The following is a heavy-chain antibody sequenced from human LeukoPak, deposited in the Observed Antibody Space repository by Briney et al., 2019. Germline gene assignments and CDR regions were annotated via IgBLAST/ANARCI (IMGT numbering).Heavy chain of an antibody. J-gene: IGHJ4*02. Sequence: SETLSLTCTVSGGSISSYYWSWIRQPPGKGLEWIGYIHYSGSTTYNPSLKSRVSISVDTSKNQFSLKLSSVTAADTAVYYCVRDSSVAGTGVLETNFDYWGQGTLVTVSS. CDR3: VRDSSVAGTGVLETNFDY. CDR1: GGSISSYY. D-gene: IGHD6-19*01. CDR2: IHYSGST. V-gene: IGHV4-59*12.